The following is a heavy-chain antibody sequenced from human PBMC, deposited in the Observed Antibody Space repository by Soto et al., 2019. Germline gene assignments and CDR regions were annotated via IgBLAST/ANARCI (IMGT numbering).Heavy chain of an antibody. J-gene: IGHJ6*03. CDR2: INHSGST. V-gene: IGHV4-34*01. D-gene: IGHD6-25*01. CDR3: ARRKGIAAVYYYYYMDV. Sequence: PSETLSLTCAVYGGSFSGYYWSWIRQPPGKGLEWIGEINHSGSTNYNPSLKSRVTISVDTSKNQFSLKLSSVTAADTAVYYCARRKGIAAVYYYYYMDVWGKGTTVTVSS. CDR1: GGSFSGYY.